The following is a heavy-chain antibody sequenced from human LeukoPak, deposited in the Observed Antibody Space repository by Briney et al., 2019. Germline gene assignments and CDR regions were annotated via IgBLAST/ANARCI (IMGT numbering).Heavy chain of an antibody. Sequence: SETLSLTCSVSGGSISSYYWSWIRQPPGKGLEWIGYISYSGSTNYNPSLKSRVTISVDTSKNQFSLKLSSVTAADTAVYYCARGLPQYSYGFGSVRKHPYFDYWGQGTLVTVSS. CDR3: ARGLPQYSYGFGSVRKHPYFDY. V-gene: IGHV4-59*12. D-gene: IGHD5-18*01. J-gene: IGHJ4*02. CDR1: GGSISSYY. CDR2: ISYSGST.